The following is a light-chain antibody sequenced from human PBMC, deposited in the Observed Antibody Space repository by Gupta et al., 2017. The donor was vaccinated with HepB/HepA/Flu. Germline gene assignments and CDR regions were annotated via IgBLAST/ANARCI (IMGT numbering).Light chain of an antibody. J-gene: IGLJ2*01. V-gene: IGLV3-9*01. CDR3: QAWDKYSVI. CDR1: NIGFKN. CDR2: KDK. Sequence: SYEMTQPVSVSVALGQTATITCGGDNIGFKNVHWYQQRPGQAPVLVIYKDKNRPSGIPERFSGSNSGNTATLTIRGAQAGDEADYYCQAWDKYSVIFGGGTKLTVL.